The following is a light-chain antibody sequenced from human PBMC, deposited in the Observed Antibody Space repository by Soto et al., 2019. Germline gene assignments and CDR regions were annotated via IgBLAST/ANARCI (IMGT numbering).Light chain of an antibody. CDR2: KAS. CDR3: QQYNSYSWK. Sequence: DIQMTQSPSTLSGSVGDRVTITFRASQTISSWLAWYQQKPGKAPKLLIYKASTLESGVPSRFSGSGSGTEFTLTISSLQPDDFATYYCQQYNSYSWKCGQGTKGDIK. J-gene: IGKJ1*01. V-gene: IGKV1-5*03. CDR1: QTISSW.